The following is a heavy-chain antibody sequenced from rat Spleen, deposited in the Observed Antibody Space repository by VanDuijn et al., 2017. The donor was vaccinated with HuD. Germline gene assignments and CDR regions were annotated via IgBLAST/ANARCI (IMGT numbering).Heavy chain of an antibody. CDR3: ARLLSFDY. V-gene: IGHV5-7*01. CDR1: GFTFSDYN. Sequence: EVQLVESGGGLVQPGRSLKLSCAASGFTFSDYNMAWVRQAPKKGLEWVATISYDGSSTYYRDSVKGRFTISRDNAKSTLYLQMDSLRSEDTATYYCARLLSFDYWGQGVMVTVSS. CDR2: ISYDGSST. J-gene: IGHJ2*01.